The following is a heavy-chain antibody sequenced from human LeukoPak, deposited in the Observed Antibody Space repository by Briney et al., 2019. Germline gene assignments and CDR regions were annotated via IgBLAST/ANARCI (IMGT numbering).Heavy chain of an antibody. Sequence: PSGTLSLTCAVSGYSISSGYYWGWIRQPPGKGLEWIGSIYHSGSTYYNPSLKSRVTISVDTSKNQSSLKLSSVTAADTAVYYCASRIVGAYDAFDIWGQGTMVTVSS. J-gene: IGHJ3*02. CDR3: ASRIVGAYDAFDI. D-gene: IGHD1-26*01. CDR2: IYHSGST. V-gene: IGHV4-38-2*01. CDR1: GYSISSGYY.